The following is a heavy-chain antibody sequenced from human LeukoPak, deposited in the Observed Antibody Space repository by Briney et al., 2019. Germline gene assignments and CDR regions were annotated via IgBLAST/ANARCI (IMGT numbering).Heavy chain of an antibody. CDR2: IYYSGST. CDR1: GGSISSYY. CDR3: ARDFCGNGCWLDP. V-gene: IGHV4-59*12. D-gene: IGHD6-19*01. Sequence: PSETLSLTCTVSGGSISSYYWSWIRQPPGKGLEWIGYIYYSGSTNYNPSLKSRVTISVDTSKNQFSLKLRSVTAADTALYYCARDFCGNGCWLDPWGQGTLVTVSS. J-gene: IGHJ5*02.